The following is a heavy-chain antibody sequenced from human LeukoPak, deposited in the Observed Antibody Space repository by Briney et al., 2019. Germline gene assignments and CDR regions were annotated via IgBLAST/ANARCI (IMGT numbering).Heavy chain of an antibody. Sequence: ASVKVSCKASGCTFTSYYMHWVRQAPGQGLEWMGIINPSGGSTSYAQKFQGRVTMTRDMSTSTVYMELSSLRSEDTAVYYCAVTSGSYYAVDYWGQGTLVTVSS. CDR3: AVTSGSYYAVDY. V-gene: IGHV1-46*01. CDR2: INPSGGST. J-gene: IGHJ4*02. D-gene: IGHD1-26*01. CDR1: GCTFTSYY.